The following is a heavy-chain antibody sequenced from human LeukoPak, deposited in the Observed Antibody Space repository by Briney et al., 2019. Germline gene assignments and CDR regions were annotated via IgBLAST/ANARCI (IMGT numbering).Heavy chain of an antibody. D-gene: IGHD1-26*01. CDR2: ISYDGSNK. Sequence: PGGSLRLSCAASGFTFSSYAMQWVRQAPGKGLEWVAVISYDGSNKYYADSVKGRFTISRDNSKNTLYLQMNSLRAGDTAVYYCARARGRYSGSNFDYWGQGTLVTVSS. J-gene: IGHJ4*02. CDR1: GFTFSSYA. CDR3: ARARGRYSGSNFDY. V-gene: IGHV3-30-3*01.